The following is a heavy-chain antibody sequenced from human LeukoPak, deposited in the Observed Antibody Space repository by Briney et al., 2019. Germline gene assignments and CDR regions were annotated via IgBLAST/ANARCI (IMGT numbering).Heavy chain of an antibody. V-gene: IGHV4-59*08. J-gene: IGHJ4*02. CDR1: GGSISSYY. CDR2: IYYSGST. CDR3: ARRGYSSGWYYFDF. Sequence: PSETLSLTCTVAGGSISSYYWSWIRQPPGKGLGWIGYIYYSGSTNYNPSLKSRVTISVDTSKNQFSLKLSSVTAADTAVYYCARRGYSSGWYYFDFWGQGTLVTVSS. D-gene: IGHD6-19*01.